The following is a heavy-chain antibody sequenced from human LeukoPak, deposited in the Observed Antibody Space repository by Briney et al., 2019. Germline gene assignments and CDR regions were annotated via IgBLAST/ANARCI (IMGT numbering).Heavy chain of an antibody. CDR1: GFTSSRYE. J-gene: IGHJ6*02. V-gene: IGHV3-48*03. D-gene: IGHD1-20*01. CDR2: ISSSGRTI. CDR3: ARGSLTGEYGMDV. Sequence: GGSLRLSRESTGFTSSRYEMNWVRQAPGKGLEWISYISSSGRTIYYADSVKGRFTISRDNAKNSLYLQMNSLRVEDTAVYYCARGSLTGEYGMDVWGQGTTVTVSS.